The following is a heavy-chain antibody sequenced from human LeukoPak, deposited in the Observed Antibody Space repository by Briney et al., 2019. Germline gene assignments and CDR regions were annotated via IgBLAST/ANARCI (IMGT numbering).Heavy chain of an antibody. Sequence: GGTLRLSCAASGFTFSSYGMHWVRQAPGKGLEWVAFIRYDGSNKYYADSVKGRFTISRDNSKNTLYLQMNSLRAEDTAVYYCAKDLYVSADAFDIWGQGTMVTVSS. J-gene: IGHJ3*02. V-gene: IGHV3-30*02. CDR3: AKDLYVSADAFDI. CDR1: GFTFSSYG. CDR2: IRYDGSNK. D-gene: IGHD2-8*01.